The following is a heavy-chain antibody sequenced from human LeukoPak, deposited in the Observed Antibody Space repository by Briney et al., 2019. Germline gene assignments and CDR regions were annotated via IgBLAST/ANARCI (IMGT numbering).Heavy chain of an antibody. CDR2: IKKDGSDK. J-gene: IGHJ3*02. CDR1: GFTFSDYW. V-gene: IGHV3-7*01. Sequence: GGSLRLSCAASGFTFSDYWMSWVRQAPGKGLEWVANIKKDGSDKYYVDSVKGRFTVSRDNAKNSLYLQMNSLRAEDTAVYYCARAMNNLLRFLEWFPDAFDIWGQGTMVTVSS. CDR3: ARAMNNLLRFLEWFPDAFDI. D-gene: IGHD3-3*01.